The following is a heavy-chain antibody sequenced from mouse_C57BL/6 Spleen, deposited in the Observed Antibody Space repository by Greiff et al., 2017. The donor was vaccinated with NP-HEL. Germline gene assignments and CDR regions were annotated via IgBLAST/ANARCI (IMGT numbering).Heavy chain of an antibody. D-gene: IGHD1-1*01. V-gene: IGHV1-80*01. CDR3: ARGGPTVVATDY. CDR2: IYPGVGDT. J-gene: IGHJ2*01. Sequence: QVPLKESGAELVKPGASVKISCKASGYAFSSYWMNWVQPRPGKGLEWIGQIYPGVGDTNYNGKFKGKATLTADKSSSTAYMQLSSLTSEDSAVYFCARGGPTVVATDYWGQGTTLTVSS. CDR1: GYAFSSYW.